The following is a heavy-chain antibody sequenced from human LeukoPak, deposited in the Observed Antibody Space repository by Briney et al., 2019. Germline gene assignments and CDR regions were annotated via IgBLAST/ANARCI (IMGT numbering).Heavy chain of an antibody. Sequence: AGGSLRLSCAASGFTFSSYAMSWVRQAPGKGLEWVSAISGSGGSTYYADSVKGRFTISRDNSKNTLYLQMNSLRAEDTAVYYCANEPPTYYYDSSGYSGYWGQGTLVTVSS. CDR1: GFTFSSYA. CDR3: ANEPPTYYYDSSGYSGY. V-gene: IGHV3-23*01. CDR2: ISGSGGST. D-gene: IGHD3-22*01. J-gene: IGHJ4*02.